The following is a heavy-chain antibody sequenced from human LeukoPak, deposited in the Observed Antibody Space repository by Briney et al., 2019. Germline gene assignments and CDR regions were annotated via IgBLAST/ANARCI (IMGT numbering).Heavy chain of an antibody. CDR3: ARVMLGYSYGYYFDY. CDR1: GGSISSYY. D-gene: IGHD5-18*01. Sequence: KPSETLSLTCSVSGGSISSYYWSWIRQPPGKGLEWIGYIYYSGSTNYNPSLKSRVTISVDTSKNQFSLKLSSVTAADTTVYYCARVMLGYSYGYYFDYWGQGTLVTVSS. J-gene: IGHJ4*02. CDR2: IYYSGST. V-gene: IGHV4-59*01.